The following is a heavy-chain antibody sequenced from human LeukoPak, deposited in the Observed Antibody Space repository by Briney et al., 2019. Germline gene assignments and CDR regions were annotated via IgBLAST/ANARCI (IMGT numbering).Heavy chain of an antibody. D-gene: IGHD3-3*01. CDR3: AKGTIFGVVISYYMDV. Sequence: GGSLRLSCAASGFTFSNYGMHWVRQAPGKGLEWVAIISYDGSNKFYADSVQGRFTISRDNSKNTLYLQMNSLRAEDTAVYYCAKGTIFGVVISYYMDVWGKGTTVTASS. J-gene: IGHJ6*03. CDR1: GFTFSNYG. CDR2: ISYDGSNK. V-gene: IGHV3-30*18.